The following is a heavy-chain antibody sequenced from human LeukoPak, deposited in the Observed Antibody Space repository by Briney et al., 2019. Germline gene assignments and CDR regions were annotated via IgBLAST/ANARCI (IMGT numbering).Heavy chain of an antibody. CDR3: ARGGGRDWFDP. D-gene: IGHD2-15*01. CDR2: IYYSGST. Sequence: SETLYLTCTVSGGSISSYYWSWIRQPPGKGLEWIGYIYYSGSTNYNPSLKSRVTISVDTSKNQFSLKLSSVTAADTAVYYCARGGGRDWFDPWGQGTLVTVSS. CDR1: GGSISSYY. J-gene: IGHJ5*02. V-gene: IGHV4-59*01.